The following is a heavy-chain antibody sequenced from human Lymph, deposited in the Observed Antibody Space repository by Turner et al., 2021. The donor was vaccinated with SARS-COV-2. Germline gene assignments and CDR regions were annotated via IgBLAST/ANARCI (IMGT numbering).Heavy chain of an antibody. Sequence: QVQLVQSGAEVKKPGSSVTVVCKASGGTFSSYAITWVRQAPGQGLEWMGSIIPILAIANYAQKCKGIVTITADKSTSTADRKLRRGRYEATDEDYGAKDSPYCSRTRCEDPWGQGTLVTVSS. CDR3: AKDSPYCSRTRCEDP. D-gene: IGHD2-2*01. J-gene: IGHJ5*02. V-gene: IGHV1-69*04. CDR2: IIPILAIA. CDR1: GGTFSSYA.